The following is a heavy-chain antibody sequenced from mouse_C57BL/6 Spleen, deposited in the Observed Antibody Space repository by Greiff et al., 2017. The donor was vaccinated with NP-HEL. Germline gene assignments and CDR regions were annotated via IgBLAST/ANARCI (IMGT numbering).Heavy chain of an antibody. D-gene: IGHD2-3*01. Sequence: QVQLKQSGAELARPGASVKLSCKASGYTFTSYGISWVKQRTGQGLEWIGEIYPRSGNTYYNEKFKGKATLTADKSSSTAYMELRSLTSEDSAVYFCARRDYDGYPYYYAMDYWGQGTSVTVSS. J-gene: IGHJ4*01. CDR1: GYTFTSYG. CDR3: ARRDYDGYPYYYAMDY. CDR2: IYPRSGNT. V-gene: IGHV1-81*01.